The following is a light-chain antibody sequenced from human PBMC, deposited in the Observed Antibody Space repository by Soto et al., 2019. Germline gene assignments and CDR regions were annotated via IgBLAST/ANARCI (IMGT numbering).Light chain of an antibody. V-gene: IGKV3-11*01. Sequence: EIVLRQSPATLSLSPGERATLSCRASQSVSSYLAWYQQKPGQAPRLLIYDASNRATGIPARFSGSGSGTDFTLTISSLEPEDFAVYYCQPRSNWLITFGQGTRLEIK. CDR3: QPRSNWLIT. CDR1: QSVSSY. J-gene: IGKJ5*01. CDR2: DAS.